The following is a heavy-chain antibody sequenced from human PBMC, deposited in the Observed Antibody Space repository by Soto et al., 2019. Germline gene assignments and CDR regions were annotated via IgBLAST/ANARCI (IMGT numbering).Heavy chain of an antibody. CDR3: AREGYSNYDGYSYYYGMDV. CDR1: GCTFSSYW. CDR2: INSDGSST. J-gene: IGHJ6*02. D-gene: IGHD4-4*01. Sequence: GGSLRRSCAASGCTFSSYWMHCVREAPGKGLVWVSRINSDGSSTSDADSVKGRFTISRDNAKNTLYLQMNSLRAEDTAVYYCAREGYSNYDGYSYYYGMDVWGQGPTVTVSS. V-gene: IGHV3-74*01.